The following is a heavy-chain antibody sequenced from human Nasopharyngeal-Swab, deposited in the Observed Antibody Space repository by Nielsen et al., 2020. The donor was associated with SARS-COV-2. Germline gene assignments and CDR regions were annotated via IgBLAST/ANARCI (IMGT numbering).Heavy chain of an antibody. CDR1: GYTFTRQY. V-gene: IGHV1-46*01. Sequence: ASVKVSCKASGYTFTRQYIHWVRQAPGQGLEWMGIINPGGGSTRYAQNFQGRVTMTRDTSTSTVYMEVSSLRSEDTAVYYCARDDCITDSCSSGYYNYGMDVWGQGTTVTVPS. J-gene: IGHJ6*02. CDR3: ARDDCITDSCSSGYYNYGMDV. CDR2: INPGGGST. D-gene: IGHD2-15*01.